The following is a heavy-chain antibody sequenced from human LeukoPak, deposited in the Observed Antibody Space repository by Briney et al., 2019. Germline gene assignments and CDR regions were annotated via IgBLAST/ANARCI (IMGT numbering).Heavy chain of an antibody. Sequence: GGSLRLSCAASGFTFSSYEMNWVRQAPGKGLEWVSAISGGGSSTYYADSVRGRFTISRDNSKNTLYLQMNSLRAEDTAVYYCAKEGFRYHYYMDVWGKRTTVTVSS. D-gene: IGHD1-14*01. J-gene: IGHJ6*03. V-gene: IGHV3-23*01. CDR3: AKEGFRYHYYMDV. CDR2: ISGGGSST. CDR1: GFTFSSYE.